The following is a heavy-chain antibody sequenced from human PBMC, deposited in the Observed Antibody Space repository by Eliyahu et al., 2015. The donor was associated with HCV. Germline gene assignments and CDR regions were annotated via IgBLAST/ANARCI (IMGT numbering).Heavy chain of an antibody. Sequence: QVQLVQSGAEVKKPGSSVKVSCKASGGTFXSYAXSWVRQAPGQGLEWMGGIIPIFGTANYAQKFQGRVTITADESTSTAYMELSSLRSEDTAVYYCATYCTNGVCYTGGYYFDYWGQGTLVTVSS. V-gene: IGHV1-69*01. CDR3: ATYCTNGVCYTGGYYFDY. CDR1: GGTFXSYA. J-gene: IGHJ4*02. CDR2: IIPIFGTA. D-gene: IGHD2-8*01.